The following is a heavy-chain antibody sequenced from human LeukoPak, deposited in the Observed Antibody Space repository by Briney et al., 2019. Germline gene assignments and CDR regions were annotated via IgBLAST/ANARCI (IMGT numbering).Heavy chain of an antibody. D-gene: IGHD3-16*01. CDR3: ARLLSTYDSVPTDY. CDR1: GSLFTSYW. CDR2: IYPGDSDT. Sequence: GASLQISCKGSGSLFTSYWIGGGRQLPGKGLEWVGIIYPGDSDTRYSPSFQGQVTISAAKSISTAYLQWSSLKASDTAMYYCARLLSTYDSVPTDYWGQGTLVTVSS. J-gene: IGHJ4*02. V-gene: IGHV5-51*01.